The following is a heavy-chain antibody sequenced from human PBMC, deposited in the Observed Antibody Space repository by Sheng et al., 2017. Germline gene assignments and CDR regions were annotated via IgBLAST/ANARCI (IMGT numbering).Heavy chain of an antibody. V-gene: IGHV4-38-2*02. CDR1: SYSIRTGYH. CDR2: IHHTGKT. Sequence: QVQLQESGPRLVKPSETLSLTCSVSSYSIRTGYHWGWIRQPPGKALEWIGTIHHTGKTYYNPSLESRVTVSVDTSKNQFSLKLTSVTAADTAVYYCARDLYKGDFDSWGQGNTGHRLL. CDR3: ARDLYKGDFDS. D-gene: IGHD1-1*01. J-gene: IGHJ4*02.